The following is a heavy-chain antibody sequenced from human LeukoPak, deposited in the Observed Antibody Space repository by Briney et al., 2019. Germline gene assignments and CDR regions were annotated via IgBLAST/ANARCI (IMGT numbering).Heavy chain of an antibody. J-gene: IGHJ3*02. V-gene: IGHV3-73*01. D-gene: IGHD3-10*01. CDR1: RLTFRGSA. Sequence: PGGSLRLSCVASRLTFRGSAMHWVRQASGKGLEWVGRIRSKGNNYATAYAASVQGRFTISRDDSKNTAYLHMNSLKTEDTAVYYCNPYRGASDYYDAFDIWGQGTMVTVSS. CDR2: IRSKGNNYAT. CDR3: NPYRGASDYYDAFDI.